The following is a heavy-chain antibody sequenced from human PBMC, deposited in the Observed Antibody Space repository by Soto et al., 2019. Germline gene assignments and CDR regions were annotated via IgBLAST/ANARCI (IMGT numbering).Heavy chain of an antibody. Sequence: PGESLKISCQGSGYTFTTYWMTWVRQMPGGWLEEMENIEPTDSYPNYSPPFQGHVATSADKSTITPNPEWRGLKASYSAIYYCACPRKDSGDRAYHHWGQGTLVTVSS. CDR2: IEPTDSYP. CDR3: ACPRKDSGDRAYHH. V-gene: IGHV5-10-1*01. J-gene: IGHJ4*02. D-gene: IGHD3-10*01. CDR1: GYTFTTYW.